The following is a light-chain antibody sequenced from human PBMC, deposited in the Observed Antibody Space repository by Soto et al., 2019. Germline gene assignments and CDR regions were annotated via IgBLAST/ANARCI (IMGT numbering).Light chain of an antibody. CDR3: SSYTSSSSGYV. CDR1: SSDVGGYNY. V-gene: IGLV2-14*01. Sequence: QSALTQPPSVSGPPGQSITISCTGTSSDVGGYNYVSWYQQHPGKAPKLMIYDVSNRPSGVSNRFSGSKSGNTASLTISGLQAEDEADYYCSSYTSSSSGYVFGTGTKVTVL. CDR2: DVS. J-gene: IGLJ1*01.